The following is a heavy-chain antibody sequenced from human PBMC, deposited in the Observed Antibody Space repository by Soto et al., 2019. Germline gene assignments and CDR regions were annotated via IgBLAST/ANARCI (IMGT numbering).Heavy chain of an antibody. CDR1: GFTFTNYG. Sequence: QVQLVESGGGVVQPRRSLRLSCAASGFTFTNYGTHWVRQAPGKGLEWVAVIWYDGSNKYYADSVKGRFTISRDHSKNTLYLQMNSLRAEDTAVYYCAREQQQMFDYWGQGTLVTVSS. J-gene: IGHJ4*02. CDR2: IWYDGSNK. D-gene: IGHD6-13*01. V-gene: IGHV3-33*01. CDR3: AREQQQMFDY.